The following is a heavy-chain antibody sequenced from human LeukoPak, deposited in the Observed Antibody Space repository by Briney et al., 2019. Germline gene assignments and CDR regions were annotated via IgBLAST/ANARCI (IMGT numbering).Heavy chain of an antibody. CDR3: AKGLSSIAVAGLYFDY. CDR1: GFTFSSYA. D-gene: IGHD6-19*01. J-gene: IGHJ4*02. V-gene: IGHV3-23*01. Sequence: PGGSLRLSCAASGFTFSSYAMSWVRQAPGKGLEWVSAISGSGGSTYYADSVKGRFTISRDNSKNTLYLQMNSLRAEDTAVYYCAKGLSSIAVAGLYFDYWGQGTLVTVSS. CDR2: ISGSGGST.